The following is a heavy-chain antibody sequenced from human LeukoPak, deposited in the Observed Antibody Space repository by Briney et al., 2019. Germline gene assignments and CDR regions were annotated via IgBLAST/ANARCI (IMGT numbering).Heavy chain of an antibody. CDR3: ARLDTAMVSSFDY. Sequence: PSETLSLTCTVSGGSISSYYWSWIRQPPGKGLEWIGYIYYSGSTNYNPSLKSRVTISVDTSKNQFSLKLSSVTAADTAVYYCARLDTAMVSSFDYWAQGTLVTVSS. CDR2: IYYSGST. V-gene: IGHV4-59*08. CDR1: GGSISSYY. J-gene: IGHJ4*02. D-gene: IGHD5-18*01.